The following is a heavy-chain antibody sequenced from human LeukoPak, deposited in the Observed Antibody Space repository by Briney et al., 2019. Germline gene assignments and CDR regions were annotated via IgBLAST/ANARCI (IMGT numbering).Heavy chain of an antibody. Sequence: GGSLRLSCAASGFTFSSYSMNWVRQAPGKGLEWVSSISSSSSYIYYADSVKGRFTISRDNAKNSLYLQMNSLRVEDTAVYYCATGLPSYSSSWYPGYWGQGTLVTVSS. CDR3: ATGLPSYSSSWYPGY. D-gene: IGHD6-13*01. CDR2: ISSSSSYI. V-gene: IGHV3-21*01. J-gene: IGHJ4*02. CDR1: GFTFSSYS.